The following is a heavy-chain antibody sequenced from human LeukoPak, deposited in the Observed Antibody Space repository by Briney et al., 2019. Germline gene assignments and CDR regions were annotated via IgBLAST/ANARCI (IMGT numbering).Heavy chain of an antibody. Sequence: SETLSLTCTVSGGSVSSGNYYWSWIRQPPGKGLEWIGYIYYSGSTNYNPSLKSRVTISVDTSNNQFSLKLSSVTAADTAVYYCARNHMGRVGYCSGGSCYSYGIDVWGKGTTVTVSS. CDR2: IYYSGST. CDR3: ARNHMGRVGYCSGGSCYSYGIDV. CDR1: GGSVSSGNYY. D-gene: IGHD2-15*01. V-gene: IGHV4-61*01. J-gene: IGHJ6*04.